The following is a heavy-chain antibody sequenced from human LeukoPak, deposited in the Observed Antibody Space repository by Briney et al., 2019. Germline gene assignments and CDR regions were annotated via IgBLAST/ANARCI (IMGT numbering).Heavy chain of an antibody. Sequence: PGGSLRLSCAASGFTVSSNYMTWVRQAPGKGLEWVSIIYSGGNTYYADSVKGRFTISRDNSKNTLYLQMSRLRPEDTAVYYCARGTVTAPDYWGQGTLVTVSS. CDR1: GFTVSSNY. CDR3: ARGTVTAPDY. V-gene: IGHV3-53*01. CDR2: IYSGGNT. D-gene: IGHD2-21*02. J-gene: IGHJ4*02.